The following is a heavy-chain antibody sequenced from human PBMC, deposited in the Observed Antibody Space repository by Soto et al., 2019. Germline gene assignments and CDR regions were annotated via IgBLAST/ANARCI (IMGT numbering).Heavy chain of an antibody. CDR2: IYYSGST. CDR1: GGSISSSSYY. J-gene: IGHJ4*02. D-gene: IGHD3-16*01. CDR3: ARHEGDPWGHFDY. Sequence: SETLSLTCTVSGGSISSSSYYWGWIRQPPGKGLEWIGSIYYSGSTYYNPSLKSRVTISVDTSKNQFSLKLSSVTAADTAVYYCARHEGDPWGHFDYWGQGTLVTVSS. V-gene: IGHV4-39*01.